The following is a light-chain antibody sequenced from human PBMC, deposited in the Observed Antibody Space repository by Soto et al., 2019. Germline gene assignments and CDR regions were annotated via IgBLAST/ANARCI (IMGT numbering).Light chain of an antibody. CDR1: PSVSSN. CDR2: GAS. V-gene: IGKV3-15*01. J-gene: IGKJ3*01. Sequence: DILMMHSPALLSVSPGERATLSCRASPSVSSNLAWFQRKPGQAPSLLIYGASTRATGIPTRFSGSGSGTEFTLTISSLQSEDFAVYYCQQYNNWPPVTFGPGTKVDIK. CDR3: QQYNNWPPVT.